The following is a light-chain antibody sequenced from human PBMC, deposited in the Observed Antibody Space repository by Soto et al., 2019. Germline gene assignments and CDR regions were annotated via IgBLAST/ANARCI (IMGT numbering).Light chain of an antibody. CDR2: GAS. CDR1: QSVSSN. V-gene: IGKV3-15*01. J-gene: IGKJ1*01. CDR3: QQYNNWPPLT. Sequence: EIVMTQSPATLSVSPGERATLFCRASQSVSSNLAWYQQKPGQAPRLLIYGASTRATGIPARFSGSGSGTEFTLTISSLQSEDFAVYYCQQYNNWPPLTFGQGTKGEIK.